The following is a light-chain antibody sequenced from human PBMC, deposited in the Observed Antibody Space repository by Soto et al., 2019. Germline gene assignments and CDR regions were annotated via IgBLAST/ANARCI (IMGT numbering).Light chain of an antibody. J-gene: IGLJ1*01. CDR2: SDN. CDR1: DSNIGGGA. V-gene: IGLV1-44*01. CDR3: AAWDDSLGGQV. Sequence: QSVLPQPPSASGTPGQGVTISCSGSDSNIGGGAVNWYQHLPGTAPKLLIFSDNQRPSGVPDRFSGSRSGTSASLAISGLQSEDEADYYCAAWDDSLGGQVFXTGTKVTVL.